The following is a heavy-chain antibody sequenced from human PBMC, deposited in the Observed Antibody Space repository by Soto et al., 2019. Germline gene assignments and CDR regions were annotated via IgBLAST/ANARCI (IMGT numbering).Heavy chain of an antibody. D-gene: IGHD6-19*01. CDR1: GFTFSGSA. V-gene: IGHV3-23*01. CDR3: ARCTVDTIVTSGWCHYLDP. J-gene: IGHJ5*02. CDR2: VSGSGGTT. Sequence: EVQLLDSGGGLVQPGGSLRLSCAASGFTFSGSAMSWVRQAPGKGLEWVSAVSGSGGTTYYADSVRGRFTISRDNSKNTLYLQMNSLRAEDTAIYFCARCTVDTIVTSGWCHYLDPWGQGTLVTVSS.